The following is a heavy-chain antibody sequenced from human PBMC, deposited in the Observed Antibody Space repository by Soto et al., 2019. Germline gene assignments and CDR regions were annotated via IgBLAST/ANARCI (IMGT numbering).Heavy chain of an antibody. CDR3: SGTTFSALGYFDY. CDR2: ISGSGGST. V-gene: IGHV3-23*01. Sequence: PGGSLRLSCAASGFTFSSYAMSWVRQDPGKGLEWVSAISGSGGSTYYADSVKGRFTISRDNSKNTLYLQMNSLRAEDTAVYYCSGTTFSALGYFDYWGQGTLVTVSS. J-gene: IGHJ4*02. CDR1: GFTFSSYA. D-gene: IGHD1-1*01.